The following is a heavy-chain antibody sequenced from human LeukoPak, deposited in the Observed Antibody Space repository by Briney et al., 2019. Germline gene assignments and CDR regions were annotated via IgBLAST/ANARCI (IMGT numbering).Heavy chain of an antibody. J-gene: IGHJ3*02. CDR1: GASFRSSGYY. CDR2: ISYGGHT. CDR3: ARQRALAGEWAFDI. Sequence: PSETLSLTCAVSGASFRSSGYYWVWLRQPPGKGLGWLGSISYGGHTYYSPSLRSRVTISVDRSNNRFSLNLSSVTAADTAIYYCARQRALAGEWAFDIWGQGTLVTVSS. V-gene: IGHV4-39*01. D-gene: IGHD3-3*01.